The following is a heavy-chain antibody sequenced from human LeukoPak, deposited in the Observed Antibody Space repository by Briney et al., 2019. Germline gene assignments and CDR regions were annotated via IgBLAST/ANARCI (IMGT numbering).Heavy chain of an antibody. V-gene: IGHV3-48*03. D-gene: IGHD4-17*01. CDR2: ISSSGDTI. J-gene: IGHJ4*02. CDR1: GFTFSSYE. CDR3: ARGSPYGDYDY. Sequence: GGSLRLSCAASGFTFSSYEMNWVRQAPGKGLEWVSYISSSGDTIYYADSVKGRFTISRDNAKNSLYLQMNSLRAEDTAVYYCARGSPYGDYDYWGQGTLVTVSS.